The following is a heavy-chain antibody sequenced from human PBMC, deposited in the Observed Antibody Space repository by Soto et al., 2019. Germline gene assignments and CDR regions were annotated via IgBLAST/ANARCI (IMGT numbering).Heavy chain of an antibody. CDR1: GGSISSSSYY. D-gene: IGHD1-7*01. CDR2: IYYSGST. J-gene: IGHJ4*02. Sequence: SEILSLACTVSGGSISSSSYYWGWIRQPPGEGLEWIGSIYYSGSTYYNPSLKSRVTISVDTSKNQFSLKLSSVTAADTAVYYCASQPPSPSLTGTTRGYFDYWGQGTLVTVSS. CDR3: ASQPPSPSLTGTTRGYFDY. V-gene: IGHV4-39*01.